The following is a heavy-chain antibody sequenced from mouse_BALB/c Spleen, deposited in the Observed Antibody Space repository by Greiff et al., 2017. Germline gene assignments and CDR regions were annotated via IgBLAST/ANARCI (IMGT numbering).Heavy chain of an antibody. CDR3: ARNYPYAMDY. V-gene: IGHV14-3*02. Sequence: VQLQQSGAELVKPGASVKLSCTASGFNIKDTYMHWVKQRPEQGLEWIGRIDPANGNTKYDPRFQGKATITADTSSNTAYLQLSSLTSEDTAVYYCARNYPYAMDYWGQGTSVTVSS. D-gene: IGHD1-1*01. CDR2: IDPANGNT. CDR1: GFNIKDTY. J-gene: IGHJ4*01.